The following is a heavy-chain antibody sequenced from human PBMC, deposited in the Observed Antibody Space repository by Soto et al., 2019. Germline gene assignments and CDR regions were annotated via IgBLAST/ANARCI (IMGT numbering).Heavy chain of an antibody. CDR3: AKDQSYRSGYLDY. J-gene: IGHJ4*02. Sequence: VGSLRLSCAASGFTFSSYAMSWVRQAPGKGPEWVSAISGSGGSTYYADSVKGRFTISRDNSKNTLYLQMNSLRAEDTAVYYCAKDQSYRSGYLDYWGQGTLVTVSS. CDR1: GFTFSSYA. CDR2: ISGSGGST. V-gene: IGHV3-23*01. D-gene: IGHD3-22*01.